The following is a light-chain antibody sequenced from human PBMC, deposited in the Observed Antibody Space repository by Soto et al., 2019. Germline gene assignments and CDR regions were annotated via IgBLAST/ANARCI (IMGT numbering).Light chain of an antibody. CDR1: QSVSSNH. J-gene: IGKJ1*01. Sequence: EIVLTQSPGTLSLSPGERATLSCRASQSVSSNHLAWYQQKPGQAPRLLIYGASTRASGIPDRFSGSGSGTDFTLTINRVEPEDFAVYFCQQYAGSPRTFGQGTKVDIK. V-gene: IGKV3-20*01. CDR2: GAS. CDR3: QQYAGSPRT.